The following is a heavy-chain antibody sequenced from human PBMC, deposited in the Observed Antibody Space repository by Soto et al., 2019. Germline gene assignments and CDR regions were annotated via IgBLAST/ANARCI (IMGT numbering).Heavy chain of an antibody. Sequence: SVKVSCKASGGTFSSYTISWVRQAPGQGLEWMGRIIPILGITNYAQKFQGRVTITADKSTSTAYMELSSLRSEDTAVHYCATSYCTNGVCYTRCFDPWGQGTLVTVSS. CDR2: IIPILGIT. J-gene: IGHJ5*02. D-gene: IGHD2-8*01. CDR3: ATSYCTNGVCYTRCFDP. V-gene: IGHV1-69*02. CDR1: GGTFSSYT.